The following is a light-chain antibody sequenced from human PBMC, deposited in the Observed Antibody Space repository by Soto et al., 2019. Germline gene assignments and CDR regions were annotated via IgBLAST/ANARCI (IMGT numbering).Light chain of an antibody. V-gene: IGLV2-11*01. CDR1: SRDIEAYDY. CDR3: SSYTRQSTYV. J-gene: IGLJ1*01. CDR2: EVN. Sequence: QSALTQPRSVSGSPGQSVAISCTGTSRDIEAYDYVSWYQQHPGKAPKLIISEVNKRPSGVSYRFSGSKSGNTASLTISGLQAEDEADYYCSSYTRQSTYVFGTGTKVTVL.